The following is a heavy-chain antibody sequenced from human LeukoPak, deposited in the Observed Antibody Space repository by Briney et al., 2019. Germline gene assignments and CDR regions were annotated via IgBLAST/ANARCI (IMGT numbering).Heavy chain of an antibody. CDR2: IWYDGSNK. CDR3: ARDLLEVRGVRPIGFDP. Sequence: GGSLRLSCAASGFTFSSYGMHWVRQAPGKGLEWVAVIWYDGSNKYYADSVKGRFTISRDNSKNTLYLQMNSLRAEDTAVYYCARDLLEVRGVRPIGFDPWGQGTLVTVSS. CDR1: GFTFSSYG. D-gene: IGHD3-10*01. V-gene: IGHV3-33*01. J-gene: IGHJ5*02.